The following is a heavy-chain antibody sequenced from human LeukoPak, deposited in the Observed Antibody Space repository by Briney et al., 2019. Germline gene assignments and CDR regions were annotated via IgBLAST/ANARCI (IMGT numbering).Heavy chain of an antibody. CDR3: ARHPARSNWFDP. J-gene: IGHJ5*02. CDR2: INHSRRT. Sequence: PSETLSLTCAVYGGSFSGYYWSWIRQPPGKGLEWIGEINHSRRTHYNPSLKSRVTISIDTSKNQFSLKLNSVTAADTAIYYCARHPARSNWFDPWGQGILVTVSS. V-gene: IGHV4-34*01. CDR1: GGSFSGYY.